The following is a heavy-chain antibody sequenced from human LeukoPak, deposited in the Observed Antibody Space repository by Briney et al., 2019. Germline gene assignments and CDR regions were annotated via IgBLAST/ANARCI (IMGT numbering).Heavy chain of an antibody. D-gene: IGHD3-3*01. CDR2: IKQDGSEE. Sequence: ETLSLTCTVSGGSISSSSYYWGWIRQPPGKGLEWVANIKQDGSEEYYVDSVKGRFTISRDNAKDSLYLQMNSLRAEDTAVYYCARDVWGGYFRLDDYWGQGTLVTVSS. J-gene: IGHJ4*02. CDR3: ARDVWGGYFRLDDY. CDR1: GGSISSSSYY. V-gene: IGHV3-7*01.